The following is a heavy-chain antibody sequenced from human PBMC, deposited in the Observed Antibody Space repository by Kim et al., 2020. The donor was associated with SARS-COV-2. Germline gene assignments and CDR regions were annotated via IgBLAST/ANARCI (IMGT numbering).Heavy chain of an antibody. J-gene: IGHJ4*02. CDR2: IYYSGST. V-gene: IGHV4-39*01. CDR3: ARHEVPAATPDFDY. D-gene: IGHD2-2*02. Sequence: SETLSLTCTVSGGSISSSSYYWGWIRQPPGKGLEWIGSIYYSGSTYYNPSLKSRVTISVDTSKNQFSLKLSSVTAADTAVYYCARHEVPAATPDFDYWGQGTLVTVSS. CDR1: GGSISSSSYY.